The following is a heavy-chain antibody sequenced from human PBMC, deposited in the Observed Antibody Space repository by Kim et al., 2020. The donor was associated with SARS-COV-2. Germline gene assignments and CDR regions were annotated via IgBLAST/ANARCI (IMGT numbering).Heavy chain of an antibody. CDR2: VNNGGNA. CDR1: GFTFSRYA. D-gene: IGHD3-22*01. CDR3: AKDHPSSGLPTFYS. J-gene: IGHJ4*02. Sequence: GGSLRLSCAASGFTFSRYAMSWVRQAPGKGPEWIAAVNNGGNAYYAHSAKGRFTVSRDNNRNTLDLQMNSLTAEDTALYFCAKDHPSSGLPTFYSWGQGT. V-gene: IGHV3-23*01.